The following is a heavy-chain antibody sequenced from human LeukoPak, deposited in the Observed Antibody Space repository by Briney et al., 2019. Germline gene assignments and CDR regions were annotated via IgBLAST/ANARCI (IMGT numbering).Heavy chain of an antibody. J-gene: IGHJ6*02. CDR1: GLTVTSNY. Sequence: GWYLRLSCAAIGLTVTSNYLSSVRHAPRNGLEWVSVIYSGGSTYYADSVQGRFTISRHNSKNTLYLQMNSLRAEDTAVYYCAREGAITPGMDVWGQGATVTVSS. V-gene: IGHV3-53*04. D-gene: IGHD2-21*01. CDR2: IYSGGST. CDR3: AREGAITPGMDV.